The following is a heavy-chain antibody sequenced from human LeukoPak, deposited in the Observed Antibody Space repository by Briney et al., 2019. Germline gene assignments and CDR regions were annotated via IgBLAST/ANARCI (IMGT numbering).Heavy chain of an antibody. D-gene: IGHD2/OR15-2a*01. CDR2: ISRSSSST. V-gene: IGHV3-23*01. CDR3: AKDVFLDYFDY. Sequence: SGGSLRLSCAASGSTFSNYAMSWVRQAPGKGLEWVSAISRSSSSTYYADSVKGRFTISRDNSKNTLYLQMNSLRAEDTAVYYCAKDVFLDYFDYWGQGTLVTVSS. CDR1: GSTFSNYA. J-gene: IGHJ4*02.